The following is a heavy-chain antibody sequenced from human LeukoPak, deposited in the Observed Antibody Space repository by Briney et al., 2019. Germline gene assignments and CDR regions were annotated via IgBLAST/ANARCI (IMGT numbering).Heavy chain of an antibody. J-gene: IGHJ4*02. CDR1: GFTVSGNY. CDR3: AREGGGDYGDYLRY. V-gene: IGHV3-53*01. Sequence: YPGGSLRLSCAASGFTVSGNYMSRVRQAPGKGLEWVSVIYSGGDTYSADSVKGRFTISRDNSKNTVYLQMNSLRAEDTAVYYCAREGGGDYGDYLRYWGQGTLVTVSS. CDR2: IYSGGDT. D-gene: IGHD4-17*01.